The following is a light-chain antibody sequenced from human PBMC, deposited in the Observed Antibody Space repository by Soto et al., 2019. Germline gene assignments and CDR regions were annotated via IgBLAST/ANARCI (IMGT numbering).Light chain of an antibody. Sequence: EIVWTQSPGTLSLSPGERATLSCRASQSVSSSYLAWYQQKPGQAPRLLIYGASSRATGIPDRFSGSGSGTDFTLTMSRLEPEDFAVYYCQQYGSSPPVTCGQGTRMEIK. V-gene: IGKV3-20*01. CDR1: QSVSSSY. J-gene: IGKJ5*01. CDR3: QQYGSSPPVT. CDR2: GAS.